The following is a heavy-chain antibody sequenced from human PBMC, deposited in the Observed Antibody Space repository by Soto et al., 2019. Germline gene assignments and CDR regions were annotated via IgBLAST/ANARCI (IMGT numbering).Heavy chain of an antibody. V-gene: IGHV1-18*01. CDR3: ERGSDVNYYHGMDV. J-gene: IGHJ6*02. D-gene: IGHD2-15*01. CDR2: ISAYNGKT. Sequence: QVQLVQSGGEVKKPGASVKLSCTASGYTFTSYGISWVRQAPGQGLEWMGWISAYNGKTNYAQNVQGRVTMTTDTYTRTDYMDLRSMRSDDTAVFSCERGSDVNYYHGMDVWGQGTTVTVSS. CDR1: GYTFTSYG.